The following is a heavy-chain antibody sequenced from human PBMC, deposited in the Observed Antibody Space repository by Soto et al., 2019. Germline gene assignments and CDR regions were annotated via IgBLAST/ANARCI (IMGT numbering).Heavy chain of an antibody. CDR1: GGFVSSGSYY. CDR2: MSHSGGT. D-gene: IGHD1-26*01. V-gene: IGHV4-39*01. CDR3: VCSLGPTTGIDY. J-gene: IGHJ4*02. Sequence: PSETLSLTCAVYGGFVSSGSYYWSWIRQPPGKGFEWIGEMSHSGGTHFNPSLKSRVTISVDTPKSQFSLSLTSVTAADTALYFCVCSLGPTTGIDYWGQGILVTVSS.